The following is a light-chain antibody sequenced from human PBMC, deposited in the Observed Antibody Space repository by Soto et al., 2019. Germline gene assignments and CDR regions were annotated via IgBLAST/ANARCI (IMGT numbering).Light chain of an antibody. Sequence: QSVLTQPPSVSAAPGQKVTNSCSGSSSNIGNNFVSWYQQLPGTAPKLLIYDNDKRPSGIPDRFSGSKSGTSATLGITGLQTGDEADYYCATWDGSLSAVVFGGGTKVTVL. CDR1: SSNIGNNF. CDR2: DND. V-gene: IGLV1-51*01. CDR3: ATWDGSLSAVV. J-gene: IGLJ2*01.